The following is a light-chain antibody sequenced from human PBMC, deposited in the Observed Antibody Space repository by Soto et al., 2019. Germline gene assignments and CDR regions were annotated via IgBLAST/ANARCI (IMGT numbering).Light chain of an antibody. V-gene: IGKV3-20*01. J-gene: IGKJ2*01. Sequence: EVVLTQSPGTLSLSPGERATLSCRASQSVNSGYLAWYQQKLGQAPRLLIYRDSSRATGIPDWFSGSGSGTHFTPTISRLEPEDSGVYYCQQHGNLPYTFGKGTKLEIK. CDR1: QSVNSGY. CDR3: QQHGNLPYT. CDR2: RDS.